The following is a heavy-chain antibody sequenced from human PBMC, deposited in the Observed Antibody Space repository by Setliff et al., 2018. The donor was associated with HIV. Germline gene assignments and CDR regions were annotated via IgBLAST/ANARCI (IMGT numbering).Heavy chain of an antibody. CDR1: GYTFSDYF. V-gene: IGHV1-18*04. J-gene: IGHJ4*02. Sequence: SVKVSCKASGYTFSDYFIHWVRQAPGQGLEWMGWISAYNGNTLYAQKFQGRVTMTTDTSTSTAYMELWSLRSDDTAVYYCARDWVAAAGVMGDYWGQGTLVTVSS. D-gene: IGHD6-13*01. CDR3: ARDWVAAAGVMGDY. CDR2: ISAYNGNT.